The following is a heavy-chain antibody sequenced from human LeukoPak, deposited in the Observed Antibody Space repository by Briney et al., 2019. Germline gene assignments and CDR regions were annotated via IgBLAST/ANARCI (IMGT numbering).Heavy chain of an antibody. Sequence: GESLKISCKGSGYSFTSYWIGWVRQMPGKGLEWMGIIYPGDSDTRYSPSFQGQVTISADKSISTAYLQWSSLKASDTAMYYCAIHYELTRIGAYDSSGSLWLDVWGQGTTVTVSS. CDR2: IYPGDSDT. V-gene: IGHV5-51*01. CDR3: AIHYELTRIGAYDSSGSLWLDV. D-gene: IGHD3-22*01. CDR1: GYSFTSYW. J-gene: IGHJ6*02.